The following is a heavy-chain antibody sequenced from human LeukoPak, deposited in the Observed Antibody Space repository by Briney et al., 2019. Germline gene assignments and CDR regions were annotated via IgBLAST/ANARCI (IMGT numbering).Heavy chain of an antibody. Sequence: PSETLSLTCAVSGGPFNNYYWTWIRLPPGKGLEWIGEINHDGRANYNPSLKGRVTLSRDTSEKQFSLKLSSVTAADTAVYYCARRGASGYDFWGQGTLVTVSS. D-gene: IGHD5-12*01. CDR1: GGPFNNYY. CDR2: INHDGRA. CDR3: ARRGASGYDF. V-gene: IGHV4-34*01. J-gene: IGHJ4*02.